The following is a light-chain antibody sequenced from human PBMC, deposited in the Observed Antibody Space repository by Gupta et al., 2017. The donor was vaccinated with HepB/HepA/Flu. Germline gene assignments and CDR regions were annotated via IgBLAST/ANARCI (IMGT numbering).Light chain of an antibody. Sequence: QSLLTQPPSASGTPGQRVTISCSGSSSNIGSNIVNWYQRLPGAAPKLIIYSDDQRPSGGPARFSGSKSGTSAALAISGLQSEEEADYYCEAWEDSLNGRYVFGTGTTVTLL. J-gene: IGLJ1*01. CDR3: EAWEDSLNGRYV. V-gene: IGLV1-44*01. CDR1: SSNIGSNI. CDR2: SDD.